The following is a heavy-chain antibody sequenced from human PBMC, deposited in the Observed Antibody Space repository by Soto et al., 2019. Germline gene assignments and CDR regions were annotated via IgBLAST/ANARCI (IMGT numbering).Heavy chain of an antibody. V-gene: IGHV5-51*01. Sequence: PGESLKISCKGSGYSFTSYWIGWVRQMPGKGLEWMGIIYPGDSDTRYSPSFQGQVTISADKSISTAYLQWSSLKASDTAMYYCARHRHYGSGSYYNSDYWGQGTLVTVSS. J-gene: IGHJ4*02. CDR2: IYPGDSDT. CDR1: GYSFTSYW. D-gene: IGHD3-10*01. CDR3: ARHRHYGSGSYYNSDY.